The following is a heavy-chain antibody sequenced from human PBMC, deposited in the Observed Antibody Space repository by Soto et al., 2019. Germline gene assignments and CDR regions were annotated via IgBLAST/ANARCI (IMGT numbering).Heavy chain of an antibody. Sequence: QVQLVQSGAEVKKPGASVKVSCKASGDTFTSYAMHWVRQAPGQRLEWMGWINAGNGNTKYSQKFQGRVTITRDTSASTAYMELSSLRSEDTAVYYCARDRVVFKGDAFDIWGQGTMVTVSS. D-gene: IGHD2-2*01. CDR2: INAGNGNT. V-gene: IGHV1-3*01. CDR1: GDTFTSYA. CDR3: ARDRVVFKGDAFDI. J-gene: IGHJ3*02.